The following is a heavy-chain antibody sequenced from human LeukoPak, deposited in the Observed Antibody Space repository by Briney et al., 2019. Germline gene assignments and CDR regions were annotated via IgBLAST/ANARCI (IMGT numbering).Heavy chain of an antibody. CDR3: ARGRSGSYLDAFDI. Sequence: SETLSLTCTVSGGSISSSSYYWGWIRQPPGKGLEWIGSIYYSGSTYYNPSLKSRVTISVDTSKNQFSLKLSSVTAADTAVYYCARGRSGSYLDAFDIWGQGTMVTVSS. CDR1: GGSISSSSYY. D-gene: IGHD1-26*01. CDR2: IYYSGST. J-gene: IGHJ3*02. V-gene: IGHV4-39*07.